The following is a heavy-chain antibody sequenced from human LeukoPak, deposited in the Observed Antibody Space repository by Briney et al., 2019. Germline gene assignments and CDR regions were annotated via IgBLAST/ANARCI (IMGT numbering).Heavy chain of an antibody. CDR2: IRSKAYGGTT. Sequence: SGGSLRLSCTASGFTFGDYAMSWFRQAPGKGLEWVGFIRSKAYGGTTEYAASVKGRFTISRDDSKSIAYLQMNSLKTEDTAVYYCAKGMGLSLNWFDPWGQGTLVTVSS. V-gene: IGHV3-49*03. CDR1: GFTFGDYA. D-gene: IGHD2/OR15-2a*01. CDR3: AKGMGLSLNWFDP. J-gene: IGHJ5*02.